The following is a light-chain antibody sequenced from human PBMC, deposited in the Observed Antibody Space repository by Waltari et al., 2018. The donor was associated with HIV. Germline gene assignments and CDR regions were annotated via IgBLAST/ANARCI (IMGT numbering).Light chain of an antibody. J-gene: IGKJ4*01. CDR2: GAV. CDR1: QSISTY. CDR3: QQSYRIPLT. V-gene: IGKV1-39*01. Sequence: DVHMTQSPSSLSASVGDRVIITCRTSQSISTYLNWYQQKPGKAPELLIYGAVSVQSGVPSGFSGSGSGTDFTLTITSLQPEDFATYFCQQSYRIPLTFGGGTKVEL.